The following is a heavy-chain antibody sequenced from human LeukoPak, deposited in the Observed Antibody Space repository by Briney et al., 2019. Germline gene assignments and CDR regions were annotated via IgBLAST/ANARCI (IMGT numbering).Heavy chain of an antibody. CDR3: ARDVTAASYSYYHGMGV. CDR2: ISWNSGSI. Sequence: GRSLRLSCAASGFTFDDYAMHWVRQAPGKGLEWVSGISWNSGSIDYADSVKGRFTISRDNAKNSLYLQMNSLRAEDTALYYCARDVTAASYSYYHGMGVWGQGTTVTVSS. J-gene: IGHJ6*02. CDR1: GFTFDDYA. D-gene: IGHD5-18*01. V-gene: IGHV3-9*01.